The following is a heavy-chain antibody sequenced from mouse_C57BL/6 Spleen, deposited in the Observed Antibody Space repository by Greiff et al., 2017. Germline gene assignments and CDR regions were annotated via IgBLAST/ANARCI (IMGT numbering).Heavy chain of an antibody. CDR3: ARAHYYSNYHFDY. D-gene: IGHD2-5*01. CDR1: GYSITSGYY. CDR2: IRYDGSN. J-gene: IGHJ2*01. Sequence: VQLQQSGPGLVKPSQSLSLTCSVTGYSITSGYYWNWIRQFPGNKLEWMGYIRYDGSNNYNPSLKNRISITRDTSKNQFFLKLNSVTTEDTATYYCARAHYYSNYHFDYWGQGTTLTVSS. V-gene: IGHV3-6*01.